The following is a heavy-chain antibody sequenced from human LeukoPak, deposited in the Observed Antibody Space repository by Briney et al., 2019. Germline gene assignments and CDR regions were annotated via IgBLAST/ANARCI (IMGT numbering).Heavy chain of an antibody. J-gene: IGHJ6*04. CDR2: ISSSSSYT. D-gene: IGHD2-2*01. CDR1: GCTFSDYY. V-gene: IGHV3-11*06. CDR3: ARGGVVVPAAMPRYYGMDV. Sequence: GGSLRLSCAASGCTFSDYYMSWIRQAPGKGLEWVSYISSSSSYTNYADSVKGRFTISRDNAKNSLYLQMNSLRAEDTAVYYCARGGVVVPAAMPRYYGMDVWGKGTTVTVSS.